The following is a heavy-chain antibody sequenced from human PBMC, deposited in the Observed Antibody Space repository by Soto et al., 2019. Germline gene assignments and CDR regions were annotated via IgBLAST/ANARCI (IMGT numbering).Heavy chain of an antibody. D-gene: IGHD3-10*01. Sequence: QVQFVQSGAEVKKPGASVKVSCKASGYTFTDYTIHWVRQAPGHRLEPMGWITVGSGDTKYSQKFQGKVIFTRDTSATTAYMELFTLRSEDTAVYYFARGRGYFFGSENYEPYYFDFWGQGTLVTVS. J-gene: IGHJ4*02. CDR1: GYTFTDYT. V-gene: IGHV1-3*01. CDR3: ARGRGYFFGSENYEPYYFDF. CDR2: ITVGSGDT.